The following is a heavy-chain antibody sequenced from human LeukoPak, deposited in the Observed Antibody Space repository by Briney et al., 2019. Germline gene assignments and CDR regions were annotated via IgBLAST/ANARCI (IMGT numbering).Heavy chain of an antibody. Sequence: PGGSLRLSCAASGFTFDDYAMHWVRQAPGKGLEWVSGISWNSGSIGYADSVKGRFTISRDNAKNSLYLQMNSLRAEDTALYYCAKDKYSSGRADYFDYWGQGTLVTVSS. V-gene: IGHV3-9*01. J-gene: IGHJ4*02. CDR1: GFTFDDYA. D-gene: IGHD6-19*01. CDR2: ISWNSGSI. CDR3: AKDKYSSGRADYFDY.